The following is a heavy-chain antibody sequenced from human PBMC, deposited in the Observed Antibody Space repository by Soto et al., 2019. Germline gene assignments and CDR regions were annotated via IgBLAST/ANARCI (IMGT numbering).Heavy chain of an antibody. CDR1: GDSVSSNTAS. CDR3: AKGDNLGPKTGYAFDP. CDR2: TYFRSKWYN. Sequence: QTLSLTCAISGDSVSSNTASWNWIRQSPSRCLEWLGRTYFRSKWYNDYAVSVKSRIIINPDTSNNQFSLQLNSVTPEDTAVYFCAKGDNLGPKTGYAFDPWGQGIMVTVS. J-gene: IGHJ5*02. D-gene: IGHD5-12*01. V-gene: IGHV6-1*01.